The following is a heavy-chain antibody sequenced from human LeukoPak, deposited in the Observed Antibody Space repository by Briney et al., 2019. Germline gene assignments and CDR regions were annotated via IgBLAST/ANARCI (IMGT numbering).Heavy chain of an antibody. Sequence: PSETLSLTCTVSGGSISSGNYYWGWIRQPPGNGLEWIGSIYYSGSTYYNPSLKSRVTISVDASKNQFSLKLNSVTAGDTAVYYCARDVVLTVTTGDKLGYFDYWGQGTLVTVSS. CDR1: GGSISSGNYY. J-gene: IGHJ4*02. CDR3: ARDVVLTVTTGDKLGYFDY. D-gene: IGHD4-17*01. V-gene: IGHV4-39*02. CDR2: IYYSGST.